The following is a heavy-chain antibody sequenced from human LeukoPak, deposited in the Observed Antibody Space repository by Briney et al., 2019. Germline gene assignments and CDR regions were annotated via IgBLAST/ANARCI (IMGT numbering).Heavy chain of an antibody. Sequence: PGGSLRLSCAASGFTFSGSAMHWVRQASGKGLEWVGRIRSKANSYASAYAASVKGRFTISRDDSKNTAYLQMNNLKTEDTAVYYCTRHNVDRPYWGQGTLVTVSS. CDR2: IRSKANSYAS. CDR1: GFTFSGSA. V-gene: IGHV3-73*01. D-gene: IGHD3-22*01. CDR3: TRHNVDRPY. J-gene: IGHJ4*02.